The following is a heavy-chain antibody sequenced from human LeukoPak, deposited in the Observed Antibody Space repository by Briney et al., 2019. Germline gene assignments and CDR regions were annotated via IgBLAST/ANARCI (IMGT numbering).Heavy chain of an antibody. Sequence: SETLSLTCAVYGGSFSGYYWSWIRQPPGKGLEWIGEINHSGSTNYNPSLKSRVTISLDKSKNQFSLKLNSVTAADTAVYYCASYGDYNYFDFWGQGTLVTVSS. CDR3: ASYGDYNYFDF. CDR2: INHSGST. D-gene: IGHD4-17*01. J-gene: IGHJ4*02. V-gene: IGHV4-34*01. CDR1: GGSFSGYY.